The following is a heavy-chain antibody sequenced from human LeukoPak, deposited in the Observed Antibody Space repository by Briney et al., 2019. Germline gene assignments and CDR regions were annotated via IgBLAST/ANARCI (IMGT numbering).Heavy chain of an antibody. D-gene: IGHD2-2*01. CDR2: MNPNSGNT. CDR1: GYTFTSYD. Sequence: ASVKVSCKASGYTFTSYDINWERQATGQGLEWMGWMNPNSGNTGYAQKFQGRVTMTRNTSISTAYMELSSLRSEDTAVYYCASIGVVPAAISPPSAYYYYHGMDVWGQGTTVTGSS. J-gene: IGHJ6*02. CDR3: ASIGVVPAAISPPSAYYYYHGMDV. V-gene: IGHV1-8*01.